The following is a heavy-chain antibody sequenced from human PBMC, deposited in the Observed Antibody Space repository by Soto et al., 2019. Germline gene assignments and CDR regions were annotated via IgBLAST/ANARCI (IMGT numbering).Heavy chain of an antibody. CDR3: AKGRLGYSYGYLPCY. Sequence: QVQLVESGGGVVQPGRSLRLSCAASGFTFSSYGMHWVRQAPGKGLEWVAVISYDGSNKYYADSVKGRFTISRDNSKNTLYLQMNSLRAEDTAVYYCAKGRLGYSYGYLPCYWGQGTLVTVSS. D-gene: IGHD5-18*01. J-gene: IGHJ4*02. CDR2: ISYDGSNK. CDR1: GFTFSSYG. V-gene: IGHV3-30*18.